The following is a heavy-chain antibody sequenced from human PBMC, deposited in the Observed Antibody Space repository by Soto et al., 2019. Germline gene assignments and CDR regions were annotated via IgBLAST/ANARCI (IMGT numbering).Heavy chain of an antibody. J-gene: IGHJ4*02. V-gene: IGHV3-23*01. CDR1: GFKFTSYA. CDR3: VKNSYYETLTGFHYFDY. CDR2: IGGSGKFT. D-gene: IGHD3-9*01. Sequence: EVQLLESGGGLAQPGGSLRLSCAATGFKFTSYAMSWVRQAPGKGLEWVSGIGGSGKFTHYADSVKGRFTLTRDNSNHTLFLQMDSLRAEDTGLYYCVKNSYYETLTGFHYFDYWGQGVPVTVSS.